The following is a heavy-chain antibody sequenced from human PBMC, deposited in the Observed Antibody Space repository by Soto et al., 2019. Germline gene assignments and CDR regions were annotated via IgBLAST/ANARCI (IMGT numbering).Heavy chain of an antibody. CDR1: GFTFSSYG. CDR3: AKPHGPRTDYYYGMDV. CDR2: ISYDGSNK. D-gene: IGHD1-1*01. V-gene: IGHV3-30*18. Sequence: GGSLRLSCAASGFTFSSYGMHWVRQAPGKGLEWVAVISYDGSNKYYADSVKGRFTISRDNSKNTLYLQMNSLRAEDTAVYYCAKPHGPRTDYYYGMDVWGHGTTVTVSS. J-gene: IGHJ6*02.